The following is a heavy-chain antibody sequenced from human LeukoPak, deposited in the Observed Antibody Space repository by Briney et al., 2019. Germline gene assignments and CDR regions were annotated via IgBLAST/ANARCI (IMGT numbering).Heavy chain of an antibody. CDR1: GFTFSNAW. J-gene: IGHJ4*02. Sequence: GGSLRLSCAASGFTFSNAWMNWVRQAPGKGLEWVGRIKSKTDGETTDFGAPVKGRFAISRDDSKNTMYLHMNSLRTEDTAVYYCTTGNWGPYWGQGTLVTVSS. CDR2: IKSKTDGETT. V-gene: IGHV3-15*07. CDR3: TTGNWGPY. D-gene: IGHD7-27*01.